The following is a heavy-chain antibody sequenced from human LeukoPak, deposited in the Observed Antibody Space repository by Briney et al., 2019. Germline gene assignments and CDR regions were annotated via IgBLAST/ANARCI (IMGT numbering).Heavy chain of an antibody. V-gene: IGHV3-30-3*01. Sequence: PGGSLRLSCAASGFTFSSYAMHWVRQAPGKGLEWVAVISYDGSNKYYADSVKGRFTISRDNSKNTLYLQMNSLRAEDTAVYYCARGWRYSYGPKRCDYFDYWGQGTLVTVSS. CDR2: ISYDGSNK. CDR1: GFTFSSYA. CDR3: ARGWRYSYGPKRCDYFDY. J-gene: IGHJ4*02. D-gene: IGHD5-18*01.